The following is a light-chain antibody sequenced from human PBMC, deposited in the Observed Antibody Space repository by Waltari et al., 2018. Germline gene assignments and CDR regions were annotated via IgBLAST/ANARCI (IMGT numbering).Light chain of an antibody. J-gene: IGKJ1*01. CDR2: GAS. CDR1: QSITNTY. V-gene: IGKV3-20*01. Sequence: EIVLTQSPGTLSLSPGDGATLSCRASQSITNTYLAWYQQKTGQAPRLLIDGASTRATGIPDRFSGSWSGTDFTLTISRLEPEDFAVFYCQQYGSSLWTFGQGTKVEIK. CDR3: QQYGSSLWT.